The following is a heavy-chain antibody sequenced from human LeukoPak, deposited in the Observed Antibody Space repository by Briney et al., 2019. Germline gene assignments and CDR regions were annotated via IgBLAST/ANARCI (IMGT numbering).Heavy chain of an antibody. Sequence: PGGSLRLSCAASGFTVSSNYMSWVRQAPGKGLEWVSVIYSGGSTYYADSVKGRFTISRDNSKNTLYLQMNSLRAEDTAVYYCAREGTKYSYGPDYWGQGTLVTVSS. D-gene: IGHD5-18*01. J-gene: IGHJ4*02. CDR1: GFTVSSNY. CDR2: IYSGGST. V-gene: IGHV3-53*01. CDR3: AREGTKYSYGPDY.